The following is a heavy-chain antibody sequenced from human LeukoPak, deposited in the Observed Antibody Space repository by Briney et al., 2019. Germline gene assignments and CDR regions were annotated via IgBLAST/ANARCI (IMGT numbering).Heavy chain of an antibody. J-gene: IGHJ4*02. Sequence: PGTSLRLSCAASGFTFSTYAMHWVRQAPGKGLEWVAVISYDGRNEYYADSVKGRFTISRDNSKNTLYLQMNSLRAKDSAVYYCARVKWELLGDYYFDYWGQGTLVTVSS. V-gene: IGHV3-30*04. CDR2: ISYDGRNE. D-gene: IGHD1-26*01. CDR1: GFTFSTYA. CDR3: ARVKWELLGDYYFDY.